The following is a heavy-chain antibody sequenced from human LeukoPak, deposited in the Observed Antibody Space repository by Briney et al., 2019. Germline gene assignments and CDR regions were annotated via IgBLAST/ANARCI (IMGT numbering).Heavy chain of an antibody. J-gene: IGHJ6*02. V-gene: IGHV3-72*01. CDR3: ARGPGRGGEMDV. D-gene: IGHD2-21*01. CDR2: IRDKGSSHTT. CDR1: GFAFSDHC. Sequence: GGSLRLSCAASGFAFSDHCMDWVRQAPGEGLEWVARIRDKGSSHTTEYAASVKGRFTISRDNSKNSLYLQMNSLKIQDTAVYYCARGPGRGGEMDVWGQGPRSPFP.